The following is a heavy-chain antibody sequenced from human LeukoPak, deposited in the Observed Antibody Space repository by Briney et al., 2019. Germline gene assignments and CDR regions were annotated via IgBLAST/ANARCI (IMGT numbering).Heavy chain of an antibody. J-gene: IGHJ4*02. CDR1: GDSISSYF. CDR2: ISYSGST. V-gene: IGHV4-59*01. Sequence: PSETLSLTCTVSGDSISSYFWSWIRQPPGKGLEWIGHISYSGSTNYNPSLQSRVAISVDTSKNQFSLKLTSVTAADTSVYYCARGRRFSGSSSGLSFYFGYWGQGTLVTVSS. CDR3: ARGRRFSGSSSGLSFYFGY. D-gene: IGHD6-19*01.